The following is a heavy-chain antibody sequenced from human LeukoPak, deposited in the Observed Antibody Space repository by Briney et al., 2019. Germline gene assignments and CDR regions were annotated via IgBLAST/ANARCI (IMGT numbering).Heavy chain of an antibody. CDR2: INANSGDT. D-gene: IGHD2-8*02. CDR1: GYTFTGYY. CDR3: ARLLKGTGTGH. J-gene: IGHJ4*02. Sequence: ASVKVSCKASGYTFTGYYIYWLRQAPGQGLEWMGWINANSGDTNYAETFQGRVTMTRDTSITTAYMELSELTSDDTAVYYCARLLKGTGTGHWGQGTLVTVSS. V-gene: IGHV1-2*02.